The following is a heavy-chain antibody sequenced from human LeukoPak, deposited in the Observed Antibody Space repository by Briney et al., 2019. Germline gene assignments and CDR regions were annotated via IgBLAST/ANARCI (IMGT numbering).Heavy chain of an antibody. J-gene: IGHJ4*02. V-gene: IGHV5-51*01. CDR3: ARSKSEFDYVYRVRGVIFDY. D-gene: IGHD3-10*01. CDR2: IYPGDSDT. CDR1: GFSFTNYW. Sequence: HGESLKISCKGSGFSFTNYWIGWVRQMPGKGLEWMGIIYPGDSDTRYSPSFQGQVTISADKSISTAYLQWSSLKASDTAMYYCARSKSEFDYVYRVRGVIFDYWGQGTLVTVSS.